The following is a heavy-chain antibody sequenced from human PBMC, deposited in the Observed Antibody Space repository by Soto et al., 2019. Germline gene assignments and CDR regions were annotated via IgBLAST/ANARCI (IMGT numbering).Heavy chain of an antibody. CDR2: VHSDGTTT. CDR1: GFTFDYYW. V-gene: IGHV3-74*01. J-gene: IGHJ4*02. Sequence: GSLRLSCAASGFTFDYYWMHWVRQAPGKGLVWVSRVHSDGTTTTYADSVKGRFTISRDNARNTLYLQMNSLRAEDTAVYYCARRASGWFFDYWGQGTLVTVSS. CDR3: ARRASGWFFDY. D-gene: IGHD6-19*01.